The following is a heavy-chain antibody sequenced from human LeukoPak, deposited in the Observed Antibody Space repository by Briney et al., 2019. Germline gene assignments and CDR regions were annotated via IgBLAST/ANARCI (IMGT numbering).Heavy chain of an antibody. J-gene: IGHJ4*02. D-gene: IGHD6-6*01. Sequence: GGSLRLSCAASGFTFSSYAMSWVRQAPGKGLEWVSAISGSGGSTYYADSVKGRFTISRDNSKNTLYLQINSLRAEDTAVYYCAKDLSARSSSEDYWGQGTLVTVSS. CDR1: GFTFSSYA. CDR3: AKDLSARSSSEDY. CDR2: ISGSGGST. V-gene: IGHV3-23*01.